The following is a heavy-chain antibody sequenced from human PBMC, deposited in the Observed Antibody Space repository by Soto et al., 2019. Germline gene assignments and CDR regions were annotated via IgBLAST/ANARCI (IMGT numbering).Heavy chain of an antibody. V-gene: IGHV3-74*03. J-gene: IGHJ3*02. Sequence: EVQLVESGGDLVQPGGSLSLSCAASGFTFSGHWMHWVRQVPGKGLELVSRINTDGGSSAYADSVKGRFAISRDNAKNTLYLQMNGLRAEDTAVYYCAREAGYCSRTSCYRRAFDTWGQGTTVTVSS. CDR3: AREAGYCSRTSCYRRAFDT. CDR2: INTDGGSS. CDR1: GFTFSGHW. D-gene: IGHD2-2*01.